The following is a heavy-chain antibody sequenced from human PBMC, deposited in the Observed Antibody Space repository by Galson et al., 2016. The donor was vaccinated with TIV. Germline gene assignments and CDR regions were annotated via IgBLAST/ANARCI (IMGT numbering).Heavy chain of an antibody. V-gene: IGHV3-66*02. Sequence: SLRLSCAASGFSISSNYMNWVRQAPGKGLEWVSFIYGGGGTDYADSVRNRFTISRDDSKNTLYLQMNSLRTEDTAVYYCARDRLLSMTPVTTGYGMDVWGQGTTVTVSS. J-gene: IGHJ6*02. CDR1: GFSISSNY. CDR3: ARDRLLSMTPVTTGYGMDV. CDR2: IYGGGGT. D-gene: IGHD4-17*01.